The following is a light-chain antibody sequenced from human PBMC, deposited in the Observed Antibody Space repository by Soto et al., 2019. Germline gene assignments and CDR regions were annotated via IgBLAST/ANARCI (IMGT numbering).Light chain of an antibody. Sequence: QLVLTQSPSASASLGASVKLTCTLTTGHSNYAIAWHQQQPEKGPRYLMKVNSDGSHIKGDGIPDRFSGSSSGAERYLTISSLQSEDEADYYCQTWASGIRVFGGGTKLTVL. J-gene: IGLJ3*02. CDR1: TGHSNYA. CDR3: QTWASGIRV. CDR2: VNSDGSH. V-gene: IGLV4-69*01.